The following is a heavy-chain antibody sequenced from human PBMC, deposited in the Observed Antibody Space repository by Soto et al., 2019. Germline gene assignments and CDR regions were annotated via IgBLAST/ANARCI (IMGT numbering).Heavy chain of an antibody. J-gene: IGHJ4*02. D-gene: IGHD5-18*01. V-gene: IGHV3-23*01. CDR2: ISGSGGST. CDR1: GFTISSYV. Sequence: EVQLLESGGGLVQPEGSLRLSCAASGFTISSYVMTRVRQAPGKGLEWVSAISGSGGSTYYADSVKGRFTISRDNSKNMVYLQMNSLRAEDTAVYYCAKDGTWIQLWLVYWGQGTLVTVSS. CDR3: AKDGTWIQLWLVY.